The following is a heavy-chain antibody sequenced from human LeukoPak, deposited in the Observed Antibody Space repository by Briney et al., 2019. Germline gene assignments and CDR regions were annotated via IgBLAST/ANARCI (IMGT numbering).Heavy chain of an antibody. Sequence: SETLSLTCSVPGGSISTYYWSWIRQPPGKGLEWIGYIHYSGNTNYNPSLKSRVTVSVDTSKNQFSLKVSSVTAADTAVYYCAREGTAGTNLNWFDSWGQGTLVTVSS. V-gene: IGHV4-59*01. CDR3: AREGTAGTNLNWFDS. D-gene: IGHD1-1*01. CDR2: IHYSGNT. J-gene: IGHJ5*01. CDR1: GGSISTYY.